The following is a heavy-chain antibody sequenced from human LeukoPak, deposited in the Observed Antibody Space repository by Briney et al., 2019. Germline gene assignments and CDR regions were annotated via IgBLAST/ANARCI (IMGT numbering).Heavy chain of an antibody. V-gene: IGHV3-30*02. J-gene: IGHJ1*01. D-gene: IGHD6-19*01. CDR3: AKDSGSGWYPEYFQH. Sequence: GGSLRLSCAASGFTFSSYGMHWVRQAPGKGLEWVAFIRYDGSNKCYADSVKGRFTISRDNSKNTLYLQMNSLRAEDTAVYYCAKDSGSGWYPEYFQHWGQGTLVTVSS. CDR1: GFTFSSYG. CDR2: IRYDGSNK.